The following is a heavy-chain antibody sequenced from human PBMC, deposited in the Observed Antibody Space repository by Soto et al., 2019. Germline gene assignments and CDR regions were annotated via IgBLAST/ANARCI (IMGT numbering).Heavy chain of an antibody. V-gene: IGHV4-30-2*01. CDR1: GGSISSGGYS. CDR2: ISHSGST. D-gene: IGHD1-1*01. CDR3: ARDQLEGNWFDP. Sequence: QLQLQESGSGLVRPSQTLSLTCAVSGGSISSGGYSWNWIRQPPGKGLEWIGYISHSGSTLHNPPLKSRVTISVDKSKTQLSLTLRSVTAADTAVYYCARDQLEGNWFDPWGQGTLVTVS. J-gene: IGHJ5*02.